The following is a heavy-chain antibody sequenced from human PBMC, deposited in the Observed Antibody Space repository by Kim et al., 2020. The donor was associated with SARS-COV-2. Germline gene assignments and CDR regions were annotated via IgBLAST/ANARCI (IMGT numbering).Heavy chain of an antibody. D-gene: IGHD4-17*01. J-gene: IGHJ4*02. CDR2: ISGPGGT. CDR1: GFTFINYA. CDR3: ARDGSRDAHGDYFDF. V-gene: IGHV3-23*01. Sequence: GGSLRLSCAAYGFTFINYAISWVRQPPGKGLEWVSVISGPGGTYYADSVKGRFTVSRDNSNNVLYLQMNSLRAEDTAVYYCARDGSRDAHGDYFDFWGQGAPVTVSS.